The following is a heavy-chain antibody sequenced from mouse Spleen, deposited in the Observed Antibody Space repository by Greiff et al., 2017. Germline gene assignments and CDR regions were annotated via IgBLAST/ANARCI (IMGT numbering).Heavy chain of an antibody. Sequence: QVQLKESGPELVKPGASVKISCKASGYTFTDDYINWVKQRLGQGHVWRGWIYTGSGNTKYNEKFKGKVTLTVDTSSSTAYMQLSSLTAEDSAVYFCARPSSPNWDYYAMDYWGQGTSVPVSS. D-gene: IGHD4-1*02. V-gene: IGHV1-84*01. CDR1: GYTFTDDY. CDR3: ARPSSPNWDYYAMDY. J-gene: IGHJ4*01. CDR2: IYTGSGNT.